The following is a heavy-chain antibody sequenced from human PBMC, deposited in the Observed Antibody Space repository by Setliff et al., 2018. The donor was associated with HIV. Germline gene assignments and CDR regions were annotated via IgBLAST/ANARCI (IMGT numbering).Heavy chain of an antibody. Sequence: PSETLSPTCTVSGDSVSSRSYYWSWIRQPTGKGLEWIWYIYYSGSTNYNPSLKTRVTISVDTSKNHFSLKLRSVTAADTAVYYCAQLGMVDDFDYWGQGTLVTVSS. CDR3: AQLGMVDDFDY. CDR2: IYYSGST. V-gene: IGHV4-61*03. J-gene: IGHJ4*02. CDR1: GDSVSSRSYY. D-gene: IGHD1-1*01.